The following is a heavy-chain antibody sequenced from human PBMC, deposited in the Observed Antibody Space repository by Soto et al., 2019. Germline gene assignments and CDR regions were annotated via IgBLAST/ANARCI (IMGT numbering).Heavy chain of an antibody. Sequence: ASVKVSCKASGYTFTGYYMHWVRQAPGQGLEWMGWINPNNGGTKYAQKFQGRVTMTRDTSISTAYMELSRLRSDDTAVYYCARTGLSSSNHWDYWGQGTLVTVSS. CDR3: ARTGLSSSNHWDY. V-gene: IGHV1-2*02. D-gene: IGHD6-6*01. J-gene: IGHJ4*02. CDR1: GYTFTGYY. CDR2: INPNNGGT.